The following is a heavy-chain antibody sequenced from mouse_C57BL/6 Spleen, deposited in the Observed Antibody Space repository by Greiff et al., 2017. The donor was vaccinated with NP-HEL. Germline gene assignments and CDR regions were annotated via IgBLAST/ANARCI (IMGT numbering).Heavy chain of an antibody. Sequence: VQLQQSGTVLARPGASVKMSCKTSGYTFTSYWMHWVKQRPGQGLEWIGAIYPGNSDTSYNQKFKGKATLTAVTSASTAYIELSSLTNEDSAVYYCKRSLITAAYYCSMDYWGQGTSVTVSS. J-gene: IGHJ4*01. V-gene: IGHV1-5*01. CDR2: IYPGNSDT. CDR1: GYTFTSYW. D-gene: IGHD1-1*01. CDR3: KRSLITAAYYCSMDY.